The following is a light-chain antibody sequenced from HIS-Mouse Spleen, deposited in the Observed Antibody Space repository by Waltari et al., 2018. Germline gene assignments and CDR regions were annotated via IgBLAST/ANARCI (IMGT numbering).Light chain of an antibody. CDR3: QSYDSSLSGSV. V-gene: IGLV1-40*01. CDR2: GNS. J-gene: IGLJ2*01. CDR1: SSNIGAGYD. Sequence: QSVLTQPPSVSGAPGQRVTISCTGSSSNIGAGYDLPLYQQLPGTAPKLLIYGNSNRPSGVPDRFSGSKSGTSASLAITGLQAEDEADYYCQSYDSSLSGSVFGGGTKLTVL.